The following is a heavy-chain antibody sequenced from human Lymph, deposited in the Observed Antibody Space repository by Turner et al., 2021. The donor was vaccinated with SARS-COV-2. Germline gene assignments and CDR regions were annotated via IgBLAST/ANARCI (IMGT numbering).Heavy chain of an antibody. CDR2: ISHDGSNK. Sequence: QVQLVESGGGVVQPGWPLRLSCAASGFTFSTYAMEWVRQAPDKGLEWVALISHDGSNKYYADSVKGRFTISRDNSKNTRYLQRNSLRAEGTAVYYCARDLGGYFDLWGRGTLVTVSS. D-gene: IGHD3-16*01. V-gene: IGHV3-30-3*01. CDR3: ARDLGGYFDL. J-gene: IGHJ2*01. CDR1: GFTFSTYA.